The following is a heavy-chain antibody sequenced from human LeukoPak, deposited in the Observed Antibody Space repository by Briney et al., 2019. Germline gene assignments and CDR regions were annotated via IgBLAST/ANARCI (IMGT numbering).Heavy chain of an antibody. Sequence: GASVRVSCKASGYTFTSYYMHWVRQAPGQGLEWMGIINPSGGSTSYAQKFQGRVTMTRDMSTSTVYMELSSLRYEDTAVYYCARDQVAVTPDDWYFDLWGRGTLVAVSS. CDR2: INPSGGST. CDR3: ARDQVAVTPDDWYFDL. V-gene: IGHV1-46*01. D-gene: IGHD2-15*01. J-gene: IGHJ2*01. CDR1: GYTFTSYY.